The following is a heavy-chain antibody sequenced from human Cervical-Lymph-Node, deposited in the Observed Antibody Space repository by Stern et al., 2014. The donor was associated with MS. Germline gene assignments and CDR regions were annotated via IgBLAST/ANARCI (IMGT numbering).Heavy chain of an antibody. Sequence: QMVQSGTEVKKPGASVKVSCKASGYTFSNYGVSWVRQAPGKGLEWMGWVSAGNGNTSYAPKLQGRVTMTTDTSTSTAYMELRSLRSDDTAVYFCARELGYSSDSSRYQGPGWFDPWGQGTLVTVSS. CDR3: ARELGYSSDSSRYQGPGWFDP. CDR2: VSAGNGNT. D-gene: IGHD3-22*01. CDR1: GYTFSNYG. V-gene: IGHV1-18*01. J-gene: IGHJ5*02.